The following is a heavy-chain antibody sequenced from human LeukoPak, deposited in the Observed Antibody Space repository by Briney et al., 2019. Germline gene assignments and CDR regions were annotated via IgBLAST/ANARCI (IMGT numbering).Heavy chain of an antibody. CDR2: IDSSSRTT. V-gene: IGHV3-48*04. J-gene: IGHJ4*02. CDR3: ARRVPSQVITDYFDY. D-gene: IGHD3-16*01. Sequence: GGSLRLSCAASGFTFSTYSMNWVRQAPGKGLEWVSFIDSSSRTTFYADSVKGRFTISRDNAKNSLFLQMNSLRAEDTAVYYCARRVPSQVITDYFDYWGQGTLVTVSS. CDR1: GFTFSTYS.